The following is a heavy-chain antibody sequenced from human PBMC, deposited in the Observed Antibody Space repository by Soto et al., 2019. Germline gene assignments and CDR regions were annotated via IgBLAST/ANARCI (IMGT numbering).Heavy chain of an antibody. J-gene: IGHJ6*02. CDR1: GFSFNSYN. CDR2: ITASSNYI. V-gene: IGHV3-21*01. Sequence: GGSLRLSCTASGFSFNSYNMSWFRQAPGKGLQWVSSITASSNYIYYSDLLKGRFTLSRDNTKSSLYMRMVNLRAEDTAVYYCARDLRDGYNFASGMDLWGQGTTVTVSS. CDR3: ARDLRDGYNFASGMDL. D-gene: IGHD5-12*01.